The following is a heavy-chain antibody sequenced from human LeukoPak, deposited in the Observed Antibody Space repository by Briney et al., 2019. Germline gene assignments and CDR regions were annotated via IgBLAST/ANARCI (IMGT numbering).Heavy chain of an antibody. J-gene: IGHJ5*02. D-gene: IGHD6-13*01. CDR2: IIPIFGTA. V-gene: IGHV1-69*13. CDR1: GGTFSSYA. Sequence: SVKVSCKASGGTFSSYAISWVRQAPGQGLEWMGGIIPIFGTANYAQKFQGRVTITADESTSTAYVELSSLRSEDTAVYYCAIATAAGNWFDPWGQGTLVTVSS. CDR3: AIATAAGNWFDP.